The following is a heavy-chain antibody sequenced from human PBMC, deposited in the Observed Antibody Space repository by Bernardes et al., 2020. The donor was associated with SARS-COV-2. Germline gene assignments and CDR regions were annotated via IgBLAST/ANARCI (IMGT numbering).Heavy chain of an antibody. D-gene: IGHD6-19*01. CDR2: ISSNGVST. CDR3: ARADFSGWDPDYGLDV. V-gene: IGHV3-64*02. Sequence: SLRLSCAASGFTFSSHAMHWVRQAPGKGLKYVSGISSNGVSTTYADSVKGRVTISRDNFKNTLYLQMGSLRAEDMGVYYCARADFSGWDPDYGLDVWGQGTTVTVS. CDR1: GFTFSSHA. J-gene: IGHJ6*02.